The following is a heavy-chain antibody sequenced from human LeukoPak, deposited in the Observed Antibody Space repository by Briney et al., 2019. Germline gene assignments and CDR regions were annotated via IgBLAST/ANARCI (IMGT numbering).Heavy chain of an antibody. D-gene: IGHD5-18*01. CDR2: INAGNGNT. Sequence: ASVTVSCKASGYTFTSYAMHWVRQAPGQRLEWMGWINAGNGNTKYSQEFQGRVTITRDTSASTAYMELSSLRSEDMAVYYCARATGYSYGSDYWGQGTLVTVSS. V-gene: IGHV1-3*03. CDR3: ARATGYSYGSDY. CDR1: GYTFTSYA. J-gene: IGHJ4*02.